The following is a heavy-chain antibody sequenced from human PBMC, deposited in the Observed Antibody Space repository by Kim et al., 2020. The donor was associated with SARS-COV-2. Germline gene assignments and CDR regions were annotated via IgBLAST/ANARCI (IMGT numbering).Heavy chain of an antibody. V-gene: IGHV2-5*01. J-gene: IGHJ4*02. CDR3: AHSPIEMATANFDY. Sequence: PSLKSRLTITKDTSKNQVVLTMTNMDTVDTATYYCAHSPIEMATANFDYWGQGTLVTVSS. D-gene: IGHD5-18*01.